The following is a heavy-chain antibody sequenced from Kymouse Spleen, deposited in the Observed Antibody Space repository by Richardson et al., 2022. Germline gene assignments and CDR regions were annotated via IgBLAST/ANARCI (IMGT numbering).Heavy chain of an antibody. CDR3: ARGHYYGSGSYGYYYYGMDV. D-gene: IGHD3-10*01. CDR2: INHSGST. CDR1: GGSFSGYY. V-gene: IGHV4-34*01. J-gene: IGHJ6*02. Sequence: QVQLQQWGAGLLKPSETLSLTCAVYGGSFSGYYWSWIRQPPGKGLEWIGEINHSGSTNYNPSLKSRVTISVDTSKNQFSLKLSSVTAADTAVYYCARGHYYGSGSYGYYYYGMDVWGQGTTVTVSS.